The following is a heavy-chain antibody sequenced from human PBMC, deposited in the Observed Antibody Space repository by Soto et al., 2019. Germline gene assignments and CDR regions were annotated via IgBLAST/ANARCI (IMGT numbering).Heavy chain of an antibody. Sequence: QVQLVQSGAEEKKPGASVKVSCRASGYTFTSYAIPWVRQAPGQRLEWMGWINAGNGNTKYSQKFQGRVTITRDTSASTAYMELSSLRSEDTAVYYCARGVPIFMDYWGQGTLVTVSS. D-gene: IGHD3-10*01. J-gene: IGHJ4*02. CDR2: INAGNGNT. CDR3: ARGVPIFMDY. CDR1: GYTFTSYA. V-gene: IGHV1-3*05.